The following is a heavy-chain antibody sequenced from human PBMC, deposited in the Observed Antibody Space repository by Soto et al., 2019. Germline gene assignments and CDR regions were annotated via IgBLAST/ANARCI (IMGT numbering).Heavy chain of an antibody. Sequence: VQLVESGGGLVQPGGSLRLSCAASGFTFSSYGMHWVRQAPGKGLEWVAVISYDGSNKYYADSVKGRFTISRDNSKNTLYLQMNSLRAEDTAVYYCAKDGGPYGTYYYYGMDVWGQGTTVTVSS. CDR2: ISYDGSNK. CDR1: GFTFSSYG. D-gene: IGHD3-16*01. V-gene: IGHV3-30*18. J-gene: IGHJ6*02. CDR3: AKDGGPYGTYYYYGMDV.